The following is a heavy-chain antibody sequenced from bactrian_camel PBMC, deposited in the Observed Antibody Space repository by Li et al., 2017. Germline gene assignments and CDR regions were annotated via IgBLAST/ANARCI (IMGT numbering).Heavy chain of an antibody. CDR1: GFTFPFSSYY. J-gene: IGHJ4*01. CDR2: SSSGALSL. V-gene: IGHV3S40*01. CDR3: VKPNPDARGGFDH. Sequence: DVQLVESGGDLVQPGGSLRLSCAGSGFTFPFSSYYMSWVRQGPGKGLEWVSSSSSGALSLVYADSVKGRFTISRDNAKNTVYLLMNSLKPEDTAVYYCVKPNPDARGGFDHWGQGTQVTVS. D-gene: IGHD1*01.